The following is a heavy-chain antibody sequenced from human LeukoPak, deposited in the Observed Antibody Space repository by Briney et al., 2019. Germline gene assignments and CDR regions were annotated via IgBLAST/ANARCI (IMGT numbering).Heavy chain of an antibody. J-gene: IGHJ4*02. CDR3: ARDDGSYYFDY. CDR1: GGTLSSYA. V-gene: IGHV1-69*05. CDR2: IIPIFGTA. D-gene: IGHD1-26*01. Sequence: ASVKVSCXASGGTLSSYAISWVRQAPGQGLEWMGRIIPIFGTANYAQKFQGRVTITTDESTSTAYMELSSLRSEDTAVYYCARDDGSYYFDYWGQGTLVTVSS.